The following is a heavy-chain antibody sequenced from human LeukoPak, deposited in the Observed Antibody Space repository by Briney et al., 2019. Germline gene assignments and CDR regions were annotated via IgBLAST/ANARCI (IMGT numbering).Heavy chain of an antibody. V-gene: IGHV3-23*01. CDR1: GFTFSSYA. J-gene: IGHJ4*02. D-gene: IGHD3-3*01. CDR3: ANNYDFWSGYYQVIDY. CDR2: ISGSGGST. Sequence: PGGSLRLSCAASGFTFSSYAMSWVRQAPGKGLEWVSAISGSGGSTYYADSVKGRFTISRDNSKNTLYLQMNSLRAEDTAVYYCANNYDFWSGYYQVIDYWGQGTLVTVSS.